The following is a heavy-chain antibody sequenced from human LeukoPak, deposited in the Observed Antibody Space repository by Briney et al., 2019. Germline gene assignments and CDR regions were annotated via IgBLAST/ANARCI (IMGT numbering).Heavy chain of an antibody. Sequence: PGGSPRLSCAASGFTFSSYTMNWVRQAPGKGLEWVSYISGSSRHKYYADSVKGRFTISRDNAKNSLYLQMNSLRAEDTAVYYCAGTANFAAGYYIDYWGQGTLVTVSS. J-gene: IGHJ4*02. CDR2: ISGSSRHK. V-gene: IGHV3-21*01. CDR3: AGTANFAAGYYIDY. CDR1: GFTFSSYT. D-gene: IGHD6-13*01.